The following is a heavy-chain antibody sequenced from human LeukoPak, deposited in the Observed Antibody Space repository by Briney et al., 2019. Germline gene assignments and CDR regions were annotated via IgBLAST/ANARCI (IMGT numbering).Heavy chain of an antibody. CDR3: ASRVAATTWDY. D-gene: IGHD1-26*01. Sequence: PGGSLRLSCAGAGFDFSDYTMNWVRQSPERGLEWVSSISRSGHNIYYADSVKGRFTMSRDNAKNSFYLQMNGLRGDDTAVYYCASRVAATTWDYWGQGTLVTVST. J-gene: IGHJ4*02. CDR2: ISRSGHNI. V-gene: IGHV3-21*01. CDR1: GFDFSDYT.